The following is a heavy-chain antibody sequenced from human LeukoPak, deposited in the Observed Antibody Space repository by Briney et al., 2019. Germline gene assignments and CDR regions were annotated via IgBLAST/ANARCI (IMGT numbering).Heavy chain of an antibody. J-gene: IGHJ6*02. CDR1: GFTFSSYG. CDR3: ARGQPPSYYDMDV. V-gene: IGHV3-33*01. CDR2: IWSDGSSK. Sequence: GGSLRLSCAASGFTFSSYGMHWVRQAPGKGLEWVAVIWSDGSSKHYADSVKGRFTISRDNSKNTLYLQMNSLRAEDTALYYCARGQPPSYYDMDVWGQGTTVTVSS. D-gene: IGHD6-13*01.